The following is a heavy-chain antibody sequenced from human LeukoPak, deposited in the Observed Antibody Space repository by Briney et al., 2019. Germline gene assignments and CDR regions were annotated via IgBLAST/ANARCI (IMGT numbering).Heavy chain of an antibody. V-gene: IGHV4-59*11. D-gene: IGHD2-2*01. CDR3: ARGRLGYCSSTSCLLWFDP. CDR1: GGSISSHY. J-gene: IGHJ5*02. Sequence: PSETLSLTCTASGGSISSHYWSWIRQPPGKGLEWIGYIYYSGSTNYNPSLKSQVTISVDTSKNQFSLKLSSVTAADTAVYYCARGRLGYCSSTSCLLWFDPWGQGTLVTVSS. CDR2: IYYSGST.